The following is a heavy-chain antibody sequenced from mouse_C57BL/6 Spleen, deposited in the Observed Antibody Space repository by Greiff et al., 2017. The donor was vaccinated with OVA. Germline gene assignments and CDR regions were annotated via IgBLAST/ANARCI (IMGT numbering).Heavy chain of an antibody. V-gene: IGHV14-4*01. CDR2: IDPENGDT. CDR1: GFNIKDDY. Sequence: EVKLQESGAELVRPGASVKLSCTASGFNIKDDYMHWVKQRPEQGLEWIGWIDPENGDTEYASKFQGKATITADTSSNTAYLQLSSLTSEDTAVYYCTPYGNYAWFAYWGQGTLVTVSA. D-gene: IGHD2-1*01. CDR3: TPYGNYAWFAY. J-gene: IGHJ3*01.